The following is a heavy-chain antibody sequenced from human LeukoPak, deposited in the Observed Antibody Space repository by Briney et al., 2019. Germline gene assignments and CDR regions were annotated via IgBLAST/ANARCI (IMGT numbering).Heavy chain of an antibody. CDR1: GGTFSSYA. V-gene: IGHV1-69*05. Sequence: PVASVKVSCKASGGTFSSYAISWVRQAPGQGLEWMGGIIPIFGTANYAQKFQGRVTITTDESTSTAYMELSSLRSEDTAVYHRTRGVGTPFDYWGQGNLVTVSS. J-gene: IGHJ4*02. CDR3: TRGVGTPFDY. D-gene: IGHD2-21*02. CDR2: IIPIFGTA.